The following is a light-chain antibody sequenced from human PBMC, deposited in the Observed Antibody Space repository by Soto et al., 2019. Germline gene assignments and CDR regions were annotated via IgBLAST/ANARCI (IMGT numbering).Light chain of an antibody. V-gene: IGLV3-21*02. Sequence: SQDLAQPPSGSVAPGQTAIVTCDGNNIGSNSVHWYQQKPGRAPVLVVYADSDRPSGVPERFSGSNSGNTATLTISRVEAGDEADYYCQVWDSSTDDLYASGPGTKV. CDR3: QVWDSSTDDLYA. CDR2: ADS. CDR1: NIGSNS. J-gene: IGLJ1*01.